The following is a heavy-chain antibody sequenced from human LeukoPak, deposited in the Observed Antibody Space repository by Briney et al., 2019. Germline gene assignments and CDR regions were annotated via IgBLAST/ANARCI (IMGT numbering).Heavy chain of an antibody. CDR1: GFAFSGYA. CDR3: ARLDYPDAFDI. CDR2: ISSSSSTI. Sequence: GGSLRLSCNVSGFAFSGYAMSWFRQAPGKGLEWVSYISSSSSTIYYADSVKGRFTISRDNAKNSLYLQMNSLRAEDTAVYYCARLDYPDAFDIWGQGTMVTVSS. D-gene: IGHD4-11*01. V-gene: IGHV3-48*04. J-gene: IGHJ3*02.